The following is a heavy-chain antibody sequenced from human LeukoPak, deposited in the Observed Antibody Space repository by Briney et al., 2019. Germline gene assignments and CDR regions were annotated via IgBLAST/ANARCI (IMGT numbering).Heavy chain of an antibody. D-gene: IGHD3-10*01. J-gene: IGHJ4*02. V-gene: IGHV4-4*02. Sequence: PSGTLSLTCAVSGGSISSSNWWSWVRPPPGKGLEWIGEIYHSGSTNYNPSLKSRVTISVDKSKNQFSLKLSSVTAADTAVYYCARHYGSGSHSLDYWGQGTLVTVSS. CDR3: ARHYGSGSHSLDY. CDR2: IYHSGST. CDR1: GGSISSSNW.